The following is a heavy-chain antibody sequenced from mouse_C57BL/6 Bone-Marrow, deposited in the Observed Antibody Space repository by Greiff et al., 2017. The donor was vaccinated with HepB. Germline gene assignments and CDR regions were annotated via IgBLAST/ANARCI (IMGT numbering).Heavy chain of an antibody. CDR3: ARHYYGSSYGAMDY. Sequence: QVQLQQSGAELARPGASVKLSCKASGYTFTSYGISWVKQRTGQGLEWIGEIYPRSGNTSYNEKFKGKATLTADKSSSTAYKELRSLTSEDSAVYFCARHYYGSSYGAMDYWGQGTSVTVSS. CDR1: GYTFTSYG. D-gene: IGHD1-1*01. V-gene: IGHV1-81*01. J-gene: IGHJ4*01. CDR2: IYPRSGNT.